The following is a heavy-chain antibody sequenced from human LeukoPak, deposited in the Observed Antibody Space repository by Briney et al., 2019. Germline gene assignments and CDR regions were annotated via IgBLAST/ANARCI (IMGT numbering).Heavy chain of an antibody. CDR3: ARRPGIPAAGTDY. CDR1: GFTFSSYG. V-gene: IGHV3-30*19. Sequence: GGSLRLSCAASGFTFSSYGMHWVRQALGKGLEWVALISYYGSTKYYADSVKGRFTISRDNSKNTLYLQMNSLRVEDTAVYYCARRPGIPAAGTDYWGQGTLVTVSS. J-gene: IGHJ4*02. D-gene: IGHD6-13*01. CDR2: ISYYGSTK.